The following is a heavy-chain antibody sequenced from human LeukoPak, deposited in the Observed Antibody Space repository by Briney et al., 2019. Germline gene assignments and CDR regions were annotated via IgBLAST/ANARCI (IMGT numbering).Heavy chain of an antibody. Sequence: SVKVSCKASGGTFSKYTISWVRQRPGQGLEWMGGITPLFGTANYAQKFQGRVTITADESASTAYMELSSLRSEDTAVYYCARVRVAATGVDPWGQGTLVTVSS. CDR1: GGTFSKYT. J-gene: IGHJ5*02. CDR2: ITPLFGTA. D-gene: IGHD2-15*01. CDR3: ARVRVAATGVDP. V-gene: IGHV1-69*13.